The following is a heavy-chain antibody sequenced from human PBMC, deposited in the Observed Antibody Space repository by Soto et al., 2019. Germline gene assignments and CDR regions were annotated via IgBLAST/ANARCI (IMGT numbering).Heavy chain of an antibody. CDR3: AKGGAGNIQLWFAPFDY. CDR1: GFTFSSYA. J-gene: IGHJ4*02. D-gene: IGHD5-18*01. Sequence: PGGSLRLSCAASGFTFSSYAMSWVRQAPGKGLEWVSAISGSGGSTYYADSVKGRFTISRDNSKNTLYLQMNSLSAQDTAVYYCAKGGAGNIQLWFAPFDYWGQGTLVTVSS. CDR2: ISGSGGST. V-gene: IGHV3-23*01.